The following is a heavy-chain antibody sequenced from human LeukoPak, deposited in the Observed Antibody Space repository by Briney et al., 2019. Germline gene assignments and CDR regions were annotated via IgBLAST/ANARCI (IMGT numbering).Heavy chain of an antibody. J-gene: IGHJ4*02. CDR3: ARDRPSIAAAGPFDY. D-gene: IGHD6-13*01. CDR2: IYYSGST. CDR1: GGSISSSSYY. Sequence: PSETLSLTCTVSGGSISSSSYYWGWIRQPPGKGLEWIVSIYYSGSTYYNPSLKSRVTISVDTSKNQFSLKLSSVTAADTAVYYCARDRPSIAAAGPFDYWGQGTLVTVSS. V-gene: IGHV4-39*07.